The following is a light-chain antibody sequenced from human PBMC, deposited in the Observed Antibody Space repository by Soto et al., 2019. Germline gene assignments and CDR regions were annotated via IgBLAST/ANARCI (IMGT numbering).Light chain of an antibody. V-gene: IGKV3D-20*02. J-gene: IGKJ5*01. CDR3: QQSSNWPQEIT. Sequence: EVLLTQSPGTLSLSPGERATLSCRASQSVGSSYLAWYQQKPGKAPRLLIYGASSRATGIPDRFSGSGSGTDFTRTISRLEPEDFAVYYCQQSSNWPQEITFGQGTRLEIK. CDR1: QSVGSSY. CDR2: GAS.